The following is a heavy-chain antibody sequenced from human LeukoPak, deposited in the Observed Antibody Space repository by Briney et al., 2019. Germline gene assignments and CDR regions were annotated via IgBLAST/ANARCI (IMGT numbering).Heavy chain of an antibody. CDR2: ISWNSGNI. J-gene: IGHJ4*02. D-gene: IGHD2-15*01. CDR1: GFTFNDFA. CDR3: ATSARTYIGSSLDY. V-gene: IGHV3-9*01. Sequence: GGSLRLSCAASGFTFNDFAMHWVRQAPGKGLEWVSGISWNSGNIDYADSVKGRFTISRDNAKNTLYLQMNSLRAEDTALYYCATSARTYIGSSLDYWGQGTLVTVSS.